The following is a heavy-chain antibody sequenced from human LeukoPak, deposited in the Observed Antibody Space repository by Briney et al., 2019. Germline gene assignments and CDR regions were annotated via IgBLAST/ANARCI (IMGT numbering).Heavy chain of an antibody. CDR1: GYTFTGYY. J-gene: IGHJ4*02. CDR2: INPNSGGT. Sequence: ASVKVSCKASGYTFTGYYMHWVRQAPGQGLEWMGWINPNSGGTNYAQKFQGRVTMTRDTSISTAYMELSSLRSEDTAVYYCATATATHYFASGSFDYWGQGTLVTVSS. D-gene: IGHD3-10*01. CDR3: ATATATHYFASGSFDY. V-gene: IGHV1-2*02.